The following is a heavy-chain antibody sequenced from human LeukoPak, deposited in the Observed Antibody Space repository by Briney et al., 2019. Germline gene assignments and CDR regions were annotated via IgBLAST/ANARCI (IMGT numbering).Heavy chain of an antibody. D-gene: IGHD6-13*01. CDR3: ATSPPHQYSSSWQFDY. V-gene: IGHV1-24*01. J-gene: IGHJ4*02. CDR1: GYTLTELS. CDR2: FDPEDGET. Sequence: SVKVSCKVSGYTLTELSMHWVRQAPGKGLEWMGGFDPEDGETIYAQKFQGRVTMTEDTSTDTAYMELSSLRSEDTAVYYCATSPPHQYSSSWQFDYWGQGTLVTVSS.